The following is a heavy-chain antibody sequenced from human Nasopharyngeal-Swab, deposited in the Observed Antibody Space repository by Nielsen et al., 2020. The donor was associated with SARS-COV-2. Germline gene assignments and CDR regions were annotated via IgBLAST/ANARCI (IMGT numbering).Heavy chain of an antibody. D-gene: IGHD5-24*01. V-gene: IGHV3-53*03. Sequence: VRQMPGTGLEWVSMLYSGGQTYYGDSVKGRFTISRDNSKNTLYLQMNSLRVEDTAVYYCARDLMATVGYYYYGLDVWGQGTTVTVSS. CDR3: ARDLMATVGYYYYGLDV. J-gene: IGHJ6*02. CDR2: LYSGGQT.